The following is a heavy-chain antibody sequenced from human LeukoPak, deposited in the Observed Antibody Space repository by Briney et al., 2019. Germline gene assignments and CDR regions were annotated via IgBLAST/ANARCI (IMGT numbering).Heavy chain of an antibody. CDR2: IYYTGST. CDR3: AIRCSGTYGHWFDP. V-gene: IGHV4-59*08. Sequence: SEPLSLTCAVSGGSISSYYWSWIRHPPGKGLEKVASIYYTGSTNSSHSLKSQVTVSVDPSKNQFSLRLSSVTAADTAVYFCAIRCSGTYGHWFDPWGQGTLVTVSS. D-gene: IGHD1-26*01. CDR1: GGSISSYY. J-gene: IGHJ5*02.